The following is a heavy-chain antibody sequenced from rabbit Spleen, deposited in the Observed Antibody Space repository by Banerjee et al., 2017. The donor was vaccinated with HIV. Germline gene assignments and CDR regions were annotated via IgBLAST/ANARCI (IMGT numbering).Heavy chain of an antibody. Sequence: EQLEESGGGLVKPEGSLTLTCKASGVSLNDKDVMCWVRQAPGKGLEWIACINIVTGKSVYASWALGRFIMSRTSSTTVTLQMTSLTAADTATYFCARSGYVGWGGDGDLTGNKLWGPGTLVTVS. D-gene: IGHD4-1*01. J-gene: IGHJ6*01. V-gene: IGHV1S45*01. CDR2: INIVTGKS. CDR1: GVSLNDKDV. CDR3: ARSGYVGWGGDGDLTGNKL.